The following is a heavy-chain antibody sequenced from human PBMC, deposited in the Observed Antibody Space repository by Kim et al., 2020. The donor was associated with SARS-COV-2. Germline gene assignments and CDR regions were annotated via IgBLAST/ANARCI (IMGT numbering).Heavy chain of an antibody. CDR3: ARARLGATGWFDP. V-gene: IGHV1-8*01. D-gene: IGHD1-26*01. CDR1: GYTFTSYD. CDR2: MNSNSGNT. J-gene: IGHJ5*02. Sequence: ASVKVSCKASGYTFTSYDINWVRQATGQGLEWMGWMNSNSGNTGYAQKFQGRVTMTRNTSISTAYMELSSLRSEDTAVYYCARARLGATGWFDPWGQGTLVTVSS.